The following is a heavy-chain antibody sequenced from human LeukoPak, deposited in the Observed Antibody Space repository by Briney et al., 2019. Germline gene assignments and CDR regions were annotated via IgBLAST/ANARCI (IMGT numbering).Heavy chain of an antibody. CDR1: GGSFSGYY. Sequence: PSETLSLTCAVYGGSFSGYYWSWIRQPPGEGLEWIGEINHSGSTNYNPSLKSRVTISVDTSKNQFSLKLSSVTAADTAVYYCARGIRSPYYFDYWGQGTLVTVSS. V-gene: IGHV4-34*01. CDR2: INHSGST. D-gene: IGHD3-10*01. CDR3: ARGIRSPYYFDY. J-gene: IGHJ4*02.